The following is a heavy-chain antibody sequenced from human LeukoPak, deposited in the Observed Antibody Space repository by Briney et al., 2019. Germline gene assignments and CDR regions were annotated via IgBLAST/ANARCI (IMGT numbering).Heavy chain of an antibody. CDR2: IIPIFGTA. J-gene: IGHJ3*02. V-gene: IGHV1-69*13. Sequence: SVKVSCKASGGTFSSYAISWVRQAPGQGLEWMGGIIPIFGTANYAQKFQGRVTITADESTSTAYMELSSLRSEDAAVYYCARGRELLSAFDIWGQGTMVTVSS. CDR3: ARGRELLSAFDI. CDR1: GGTFSSYA. D-gene: IGHD1-26*01.